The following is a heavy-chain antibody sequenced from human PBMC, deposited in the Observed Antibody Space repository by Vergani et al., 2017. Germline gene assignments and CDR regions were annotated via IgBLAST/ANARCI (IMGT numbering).Heavy chain of an antibody. Sequence: QVQLQESGPGLVKPSQTLSLTCTVSGGSISSGGYYWSWIRQHPGKGLEWIGYIYYSGSTYYNPSLKSRVTISVDTSKNQFSLKLSSVTAADTAVYYCARGAVLDPARYYFDYWGQGTLVTVSS. V-gene: IGHV4-31*03. CDR1: GGSISSGGYY. D-gene: IGHD2/OR15-2a*01. CDR3: ARGAVLDPARYYFDY. CDR2: IYYSGST. J-gene: IGHJ4*02.